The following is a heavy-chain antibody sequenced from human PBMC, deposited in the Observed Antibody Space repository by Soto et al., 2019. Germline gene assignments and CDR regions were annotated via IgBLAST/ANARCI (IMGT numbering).Heavy chain of an antibody. Sequence: SETLSLTCAVSGGSISSSNWWSWVRQPPGKGLEWIGEIYHSGSTNYNPSLKSRVTISVDKSKNQFSLKLSSVTAADTAVYYCARDYGDYIDYYYYGMDVWGQGTTVTVSS. J-gene: IGHJ6*02. CDR3: ARDYGDYIDYYYYGMDV. D-gene: IGHD4-17*01. CDR2: IYHSGST. V-gene: IGHV4-4*02. CDR1: GGSISSSNW.